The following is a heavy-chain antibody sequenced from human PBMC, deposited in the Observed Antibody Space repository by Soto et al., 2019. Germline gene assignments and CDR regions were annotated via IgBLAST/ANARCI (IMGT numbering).Heavy chain of an antibody. D-gene: IGHD6-19*01. J-gene: IGHJ6*02. CDR3: ARDPQGIAVDHSYYYGMDV. CDR1: GGSISSGGYY. Sequence: SETLSLTCTVSGGSISSGGYYWSWIRQHPGKGLEWIGYIYYSGSTYYNPSLKSRVTISVDTSKNQFSLKLSSVTAADTAVYYCARDPQGIAVDHSYYYGMDVWGQGTTVTV. V-gene: IGHV4-31*03. CDR2: IYYSGST.